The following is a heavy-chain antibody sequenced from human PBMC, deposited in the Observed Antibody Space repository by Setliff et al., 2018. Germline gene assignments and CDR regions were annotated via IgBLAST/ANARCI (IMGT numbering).Heavy chain of an antibody. V-gene: IGHV3-72*01. D-gene: IGHD1-26*01. Sequence: PGGSLRLSCAASGFTFSAHYMDWLRQAPGKGLEWVGRIRNKDNSYTTEYAASVKGRFIISRDNSENTLYLQMNSLRAEDTAICLKGGWGATFHSWGQGTLVTVSS. J-gene: IGHJ5*01. CDR1: GFTFSAHY. CDR2: IRNKDNSYTT. CDR3: GGWGATFHS.